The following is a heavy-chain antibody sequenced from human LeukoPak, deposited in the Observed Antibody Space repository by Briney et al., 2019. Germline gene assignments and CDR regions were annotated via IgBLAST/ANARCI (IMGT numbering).Heavy chain of an antibody. D-gene: IGHD3-10*01. J-gene: IGHJ4*02. CDR3: AKDRNYYGSGSYYEY. Sequence: GGSPRVSCAASGFTFSTYAMSWVRQAPGKGLEWVSTISGNGDITYYADSVKGRFTISRDNSKNTLSVQMNSLRGEDTAVYYCAKDRNYYGSGSYYEYWGQGTLVTVSS. V-gene: IGHV3-23*01. CDR1: GFTFSTYA. CDR2: ISGNGDIT.